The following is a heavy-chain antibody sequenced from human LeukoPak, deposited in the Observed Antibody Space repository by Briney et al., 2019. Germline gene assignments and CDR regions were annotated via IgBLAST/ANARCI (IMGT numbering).Heavy chain of an antibody. V-gene: IGHV4-39*01. D-gene: IGHD3-3*01. CDR1: GGSISSCSYY. CDR2: IYYSGST. CDR3: ARHILSITIFGVVGLGFDP. Sequence: SETLSLTCTVSGGSISSCSYYWGWIRQPPGKGLEWIGSIYYSGSTYYNPSLKSRVTISVDTSKNQFSLKLSSVTAADTAVYYCARHILSITIFGVVGLGFDPWGQGTLVTVSS. J-gene: IGHJ5*02.